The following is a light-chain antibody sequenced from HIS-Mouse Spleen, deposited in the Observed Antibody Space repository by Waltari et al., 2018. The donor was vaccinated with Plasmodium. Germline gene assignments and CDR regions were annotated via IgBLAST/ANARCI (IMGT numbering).Light chain of an antibody. V-gene: IGLV2-23*01. CDR2: EGS. J-gene: IGLJ2*01. CDR3: CSYAGSRV. CDR1: SRDVGCYNI. Sequence: QSALTQPASGSGSPGQSITISCTGTSRDVGCYNIVSWYQQPPGKAPKLMIYEGSKRPSGVSNRFSGSKSGNTASLTISGLQAEDEADYYCCSYAGSRVFGGGTKLTVL.